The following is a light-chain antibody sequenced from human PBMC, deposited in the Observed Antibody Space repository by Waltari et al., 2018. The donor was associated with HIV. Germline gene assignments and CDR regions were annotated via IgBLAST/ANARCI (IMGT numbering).Light chain of an antibody. V-gene: IGLV2-8*01. Sequence: QSALTHPPSAPGSPGPPVTISCPGTRSDIGGYNYVSCHKQHPGKAPKLIMTEVTKRPSGVPDRFSGSKSGNTASLTVSGLQAEDEAHYYCSSYAPTNNFYVLFGGGTALTVL. CDR2: EVT. J-gene: IGLJ2*01. CDR3: SSYAPTNNFYVL. CDR1: RSDIGGYNY.